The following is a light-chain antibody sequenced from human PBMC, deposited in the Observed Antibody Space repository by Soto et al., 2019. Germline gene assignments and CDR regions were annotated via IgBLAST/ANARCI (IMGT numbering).Light chain of an antibody. J-gene: IGKJ4*01. Sequence: IQLTQSPSSLSSSVGDRVTISCRASQDINSYLAWYQQKPGKAPNLLIYAGTSLARGVPSRFSGSGSGTDFTLTISNLQPEDFATYYCQQLRIYPFTFGGGTKVE. CDR2: AGT. CDR1: QDINSY. V-gene: IGKV1-9*01. CDR3: QQLRIYPFT.